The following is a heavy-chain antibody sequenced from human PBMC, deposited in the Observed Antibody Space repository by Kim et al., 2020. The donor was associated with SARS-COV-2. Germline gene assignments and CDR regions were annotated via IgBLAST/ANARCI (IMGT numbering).Heavy chain of an antibody. V-gene: IGHV3-53*01. D-gene: IGHD3-22*01. CDR1: GFTVSSNY. CDR2: IYSGGST. CDR3: ARDGYYDSSGYHDY. Sequence: GGSLRLSCAASGFTVSSNYMSWVRQAPGKGLEWVSVIYSGGSTYYADSVKGRFTISRDNSKNTLYLQMNSLRAEDTAVYYCARDGYYDSSGYHDYRGQGTLVTVSS. J-gene: IGHJ4*02.